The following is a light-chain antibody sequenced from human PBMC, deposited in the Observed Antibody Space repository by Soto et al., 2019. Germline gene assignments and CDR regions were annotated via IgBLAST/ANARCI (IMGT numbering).Light chain of an antibody. CDR1: QSISSW. J-gene: IGKJ1*01. Sequence: DIQMTQSPSTLSASVGDRVTITCLASQSISSWLAWYQQKPGKAPKLMIYKASSLESGVPSRFSGSGYGTEFTLTISSLQPDDFATYYCQHYNSYSEAFGQGTKVDI. CDR3: QHYNSYSEA. V-gene: IGKV1-5*03. CDR2: KAS.